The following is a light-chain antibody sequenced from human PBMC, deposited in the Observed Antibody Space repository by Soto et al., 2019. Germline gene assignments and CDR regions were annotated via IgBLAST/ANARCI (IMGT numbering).Light chain of an antibody. CDR3: QQRSNWPLT. V-gene: IGKV3-11*01. CDR2: GAS. CDR1: QSVSSN. J-gene: IGKJ4*01. Sequence: EIVLTQSPGTLSLSPGERGTLSCRASQSVSSNFLAWYQQKPGQAPRLLIYGASNRATGIPARFSGSGSGTDFTLTISSLEPEDFAVYYCQQRSNWPLTFGGGTKVDI.